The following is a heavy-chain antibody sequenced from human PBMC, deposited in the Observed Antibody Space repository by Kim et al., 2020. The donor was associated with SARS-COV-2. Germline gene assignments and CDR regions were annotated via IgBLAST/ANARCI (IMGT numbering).Heavy chain of an antibody. D-gene: IGHD3-16*01. J-gene: IGHJ5*02. V-gene: IGHV2-5*02. CDR1: GFSLSTSGVG. Sequence: SGPTLVNPTQTLTLTCTFSGFSLSTSGVGVGWIRQPPGKAREWLTLIYWDDDKRYSPPLKSRLTITKDTSKNQVVLTMTNRDPVDTATYYLAHYVALSQFDPWGQGTLVTVSS. CDR2: IYWDDDK. CDR3: AHYVALSQFDP.